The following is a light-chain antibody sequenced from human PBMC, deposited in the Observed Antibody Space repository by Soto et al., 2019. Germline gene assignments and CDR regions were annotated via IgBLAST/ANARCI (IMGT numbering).Light chain of an antibody. CDR3: QQRSNWPPGGT. Sequence: EIVLSQSLGTLSLSPGESETLSRRARPSVASRNLAWYQQKSGQAPRILIYGASSRAIHTPDRFSGSGSGTDFTLTVSRLEPEDFAVYYCQQRSNWPPGGTFGQGTKVDIK. CDR2: GAS. J-gene: IGKJ1*01. V-gene: IGKV3D-20*02. CDR1: PSVASRN.